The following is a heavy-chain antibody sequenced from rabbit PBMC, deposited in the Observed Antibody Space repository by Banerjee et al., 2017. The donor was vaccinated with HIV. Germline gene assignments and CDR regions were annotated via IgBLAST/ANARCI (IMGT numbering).Heavy chain of an antibody. J-gene: IGHJ4*01. CDR3: ARGIYAGSAADGYTPYFNL. CDR1: GFSFSNKYV. V-gene: IGHV1S45*01. Sequence: QEQLEESGGDLVKPEGSLTLTCTASGFSFSNKYVMCWVRQAPGKGLEWIACINTSSGNTVYASWAKGRFTISRTSSTTVTLQMTSLTAADTATYFCARGIYAGSAADGYTPYFNLWGPGTLVTVS. D-gene: IGHD4-2*01. CDR2: INTSSGNT.